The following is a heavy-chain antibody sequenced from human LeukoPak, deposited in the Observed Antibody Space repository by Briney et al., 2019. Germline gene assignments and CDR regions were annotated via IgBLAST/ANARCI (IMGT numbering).Heavy chain of an antibody. CDR3: ASAGKADYGDYDAVVTKGVFDY. CDR1: GFTFSSYW. CDR2: INHSGST. J-gene: IGHJ4*02. V-gene: IGHV4-34*01. Sequence: GSLRLSCAASGFTFSSYWMSWVRQAPGKGLEWIGEINHSGSTNYNPSLKSRVTISVDTSKNQFSLKLSSVTAADTAVYYCASAGKADYGDYDAVVTKGVFDYWGQGTLVTVSS. D-gene: IGHD4-17*01.